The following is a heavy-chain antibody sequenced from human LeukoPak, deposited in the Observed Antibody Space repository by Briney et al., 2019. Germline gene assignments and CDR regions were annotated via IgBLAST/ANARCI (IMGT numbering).Heavy chain of an antibody. CDR2: ISGGGGST. CDR3: AKGTFVSASYNSPFDY. J-gene: IGHJ4*02. Sequence: GGSLRLSCAASGFTFSNYAMSWVRQAPGKGLEWVSGISGGGGSTYFADSVKGRFIMSRDNSKSTVSLQMNSLRAQDTAVYYCAKGTFVSASYNSPFDYWGQGTLVTVSS. CDR1: GFTFSNYA. D-gene: IGHD3-10*01. V-gene: IGHV3-23*01.